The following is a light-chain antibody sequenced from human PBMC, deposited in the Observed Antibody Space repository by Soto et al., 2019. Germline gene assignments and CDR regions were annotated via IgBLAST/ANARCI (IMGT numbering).Light chain of an antibody. Sequence: IVLTQSPVTLALSPGESAVLSCRASQSVSTSLAWYQHKPGQAPRLFIYDASKRAPGIPARFTGSGSGTDFTLTISSLEPEDLAVYYCQVRDVWPSFGQGDQGGYQT. J-gene: IGKJ1*01. CDR3: QVRDVWPS. CDR2: DAS. CDR1: QSVSTS. V-gene: IGKV3-11*01.